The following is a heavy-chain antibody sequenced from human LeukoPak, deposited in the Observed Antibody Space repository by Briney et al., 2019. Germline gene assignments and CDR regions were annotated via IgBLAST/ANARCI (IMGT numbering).Heavy chain of an antibody. CDR3: AVSMITDLFDY. D-gene: IGHD3-16*01. CDR1: GFTVSNNY. J-gene: IGHJ4*02. V-gene: IGHV3-53*05. CDR2: FYSGGSA. Sequence: GGSLRLSCAASGFTVSNNYMAWVRQAPGKGLECVSVFYSGGSAYFADSVKGRFTMSRVISKNTLYLQMNSLRSEDTAVYYCAVSMITDLFDYWGQGTLVSVSS.